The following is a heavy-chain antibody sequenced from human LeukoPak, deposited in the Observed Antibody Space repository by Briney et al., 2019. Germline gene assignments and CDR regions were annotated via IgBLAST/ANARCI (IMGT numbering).Heavy chain of an antibody. CDR3: ARERAVGATTLDYFDY. CDR2: IYTSGST. Sequence: SETLSLTCTVSGGSISSGSYYWSWIRQPAGKGLEWIGRIYTSGSTNYNPSLKSRVTMSVDTSKSQFSLKLSSVTAADTAVYYCARERAVGATTLDYFDYWGQGTLVTVSS. D-gene: IGHD1-26*01. CDR1: GGSISSGSYY. V-gene: IGHV4-61*02. J-gene: IGHJ4*02.